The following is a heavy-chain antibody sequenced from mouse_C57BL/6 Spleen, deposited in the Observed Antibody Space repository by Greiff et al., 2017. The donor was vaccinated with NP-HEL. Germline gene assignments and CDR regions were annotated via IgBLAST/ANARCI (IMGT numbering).Heavy chain of an antibody. Sequence: VQLKQSGPELVKPGASVKISYKASGYTFTDYYMNWVKQSHGKSLEWIGDINPNNGGTSYNQKFKGKATLTVDKSSSTAYMELRSLTSEDSAVYDCARRFAYWGQGTLVTVSA. J-gene: IGHJ3*01. CDR2: INPNNGGT. CDR1: GYTFTDYY. V-gene: IGHV1-26*01. CDR3: ARRFAY.